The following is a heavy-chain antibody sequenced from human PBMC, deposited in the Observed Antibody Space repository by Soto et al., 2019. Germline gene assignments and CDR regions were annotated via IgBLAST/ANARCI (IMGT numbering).Heavy chain of an antibody. CDR2: IDWDDDK. J-gene: IGHJ4*02. Sequence: SGPTLVNPTQTLTLTCSFSGFSLSTTGMRVSWIRQPPGQALELLARIDWDDDKFYSTSLKTRLTISKDTSRNQVVLTLTNMDPVDTGAYYCARTAGYYRGRQFDFWGQGILVTVSS. CDR1: GFSLSTTGMR. D-gene: IGHD2-15*01. CDR3: ARTAGYYRGRQFDF. V-gene: IGHV2-70*04.